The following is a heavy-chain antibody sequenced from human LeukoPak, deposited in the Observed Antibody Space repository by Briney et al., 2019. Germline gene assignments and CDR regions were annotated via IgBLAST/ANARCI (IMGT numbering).Heavy chain of an antibody. CDR2: IYTSGRT. CDR1: GGSISSYY. CDR3: ARAPSGEVESATRGDYFDY. Sequence: PSETLSLTCTVSGGSISSYYWSWIRQPAGNGLEWIGRIYTSGRTNFNPSLKSRVTISVDTSKNQFSLKMTSLTAADTAVYHCARAPSGEVESATRGDYFDYWGQGTLVTVPS. J-gene: IGHJ4*02. V-gene: IGHV4-4*07. D-gene: IGHD7-27*01.